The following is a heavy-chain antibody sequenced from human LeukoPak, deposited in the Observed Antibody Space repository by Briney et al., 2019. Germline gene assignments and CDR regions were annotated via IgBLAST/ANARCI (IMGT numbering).Heavy chain of an antibody. J-gene: IGHJ3*02. D-gene: IGHD2-8*01. V-gene: IGHV4-59*01. CDR2: ISYGGST. CDR3: ARTYDCSNGVCYLGVFDI. Sequence: SETLSLTCTVSGGSISSNYWSWIRQPPGKGLEWIGYISYGGSTNYNPSLKSRVTISVDTSKNQFSLKLNSVTAADTAVYYCARTYDCSNGVCYLGVFDIWGQGTMVTVSS. CDR1: GGSISSNY.